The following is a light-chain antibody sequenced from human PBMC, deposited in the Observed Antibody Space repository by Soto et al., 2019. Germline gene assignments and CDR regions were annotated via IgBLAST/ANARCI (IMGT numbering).Light chain of an antibody. CDR2: EGS. Sequence: QSALTQPASVSGSPGQSITLSCTGTSGDIGSYSFVSWYQQHPGKAPRLIIYEGSKRPSGVSNRFSASRSGNTASLTISGLQPEDEADYYCCSYALSSTYVFGTGTKVTVL. V-gene: IGLV2-23*01. CDR3: CSYALSSTYV. CDR1: SGDIGSYSF. J-gene: IGLJ1*01.